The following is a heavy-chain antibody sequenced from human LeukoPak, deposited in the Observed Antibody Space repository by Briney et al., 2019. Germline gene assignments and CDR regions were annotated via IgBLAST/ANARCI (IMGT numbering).Heavy chain of an antibody. D-gene: IGHD3-10*01. V-gene: IGHV1-8*03. CDR1: GYTFTSYD. CDR3: ARRPYGSGGYYYFDY. CDR2: MNPNSGNT. J-gene: IGHJ4*02. Sequence: ASVKVSCKASGYTFTSYDINWVRQATGQGLEWMGWMNPNSGNTGYAQKFQGRVTITRNTSISTAYMELSSLRSEDTAVYYCARRPYGSGGYYYFDYWGQGTLVTVSS.